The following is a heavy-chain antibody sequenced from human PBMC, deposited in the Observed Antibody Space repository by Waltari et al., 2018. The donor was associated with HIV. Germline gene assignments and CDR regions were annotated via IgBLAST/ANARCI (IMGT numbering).Heavy chain of an antibody. CDR3: VAGFSNSWSPHDLDY. J-gene: IGHJ4*02. V-gene: IGHV5-51*01. CDR1: GFRFTSYW. D-gene: IGHD4-4*01. Sequence: DVQLVQSGAEVKKPGHSVKISCKTSGFRFTSYWIAWVRQVPGKGLDWMGILYPGDSAGIYSPSFQGQVIISVDKSISTAYLQLRSLKASDTAIYYCVAGFSNSWSPHDLDYWGQGTLVSVSS. CDR2: LYPGDSAG.